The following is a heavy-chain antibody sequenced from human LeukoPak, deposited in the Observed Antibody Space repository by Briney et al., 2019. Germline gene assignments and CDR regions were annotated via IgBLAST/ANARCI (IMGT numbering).Heavy chain of an antibody. Sequence: SETLSPTCTASGGSISSSGYYWGWIRQPPGKGLEWIASINYSGTTYYNPSLMSRVTISEDRSKNQFSLKLSSVTAADTAVYYCARLRDGRWLLEYWGQGTLVTVSS. J-gene: IGHJ4*02. CDR1: GGSISSSGYY. V-gene: IGHV4-39*01. CDR2: INYSGTT. D-gene: IGHD5-24*01. CDR3: ARLRDGRWLLEY.